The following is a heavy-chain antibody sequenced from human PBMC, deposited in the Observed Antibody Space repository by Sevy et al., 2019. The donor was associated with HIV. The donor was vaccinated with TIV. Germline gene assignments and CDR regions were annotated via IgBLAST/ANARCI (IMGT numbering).Heavy chain of an antibody. CDR1: GGTFSSYA. J-gene: IGHJ6*02. D-gene: IGHD6-19*01. V-gene: IGHV1-69*13. Sequence: ASVKVSCKASGGTFSSYAISWVRQAPGQGLEWMGGIIPIFGTANYAQKFQVRVTITADESTSTAYMELSSLRSEDTAVYYCARGAQYSSGWMYYYYGMDVWGQGTTVTVSS. CDR3: ARGAQYSSGWMYYYYGMDV. CDR2: IIPIFGTA.